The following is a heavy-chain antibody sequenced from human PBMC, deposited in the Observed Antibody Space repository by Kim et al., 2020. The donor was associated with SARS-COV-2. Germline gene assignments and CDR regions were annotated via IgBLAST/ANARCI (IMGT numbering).Heavy chain of an antibody. J-gene: IGHJ4*02. CDR3: AKVGIASTTGYIDY. V-gene: IGHV3-72*01. Sequence: AASVKGRFTISRDDTKNSLYLQMNRLETEDTAVYFCAKVGIASTTGYIDYWDQGTLVTVSS. D-gene: IGHD3-3*02.